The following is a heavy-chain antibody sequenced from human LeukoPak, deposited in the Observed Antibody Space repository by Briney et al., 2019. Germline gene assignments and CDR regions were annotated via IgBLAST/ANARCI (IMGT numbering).Heavy chain of an antibody. CDR3: VKKSSAGSYYFDF. D-gene: IGHD6-6*01. Sequence: GGSLRLSCAASGFTFSDYAMSWVRQAPGKGLEWVSTISGSGGSTYYADSVKGRFIMSRDNSKNTLYLQMNRLRAEDTAVYYCVKKSSAGSYYFDFWGQGTLVTVSS. J-gene: IGHJ4*02. CDR2: ISGSGGST. V-gene: IGHV3-23*01. CDR1: GFTFSDYA.